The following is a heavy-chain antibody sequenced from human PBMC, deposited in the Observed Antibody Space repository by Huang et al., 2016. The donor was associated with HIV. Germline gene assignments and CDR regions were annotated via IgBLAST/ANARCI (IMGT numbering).Heavy chain of an antibody. CDR3: ARVDLGFSSDWSNIYFQH. CDR1: GYTFTGYY. V-gene: IGHV1-2*02. D-gene: IGHD6-19*01. Sequence: QVQLVQSGAEVKVPGASVKVSCKASGYTFTGYYLHWVRQAPGQGLEWMGWINPDNGGTDHAQKVQGRVTMTRDTSISTAYMELRRLRPDDTAVYYCARVDLGFSSDWSNIYFQHWGQGTLVTVSS. CDR2: INPDNGGT. J-gene: IGHJ1*01.